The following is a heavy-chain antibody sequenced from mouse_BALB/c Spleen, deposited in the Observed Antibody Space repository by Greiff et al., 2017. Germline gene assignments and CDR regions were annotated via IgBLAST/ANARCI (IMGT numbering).Heavy chain of an antibody. CDR2: IYPGDGDT. V-gene: IGHV1-80*01. CDR1: GYPFSSYW. CDR3: GRRGGYFDY. J-gene: IGHJ2*01. Sequence: VQLQQSGAELVRPGSSVKISCKASGYPFSSYWMNWVKQRPGQGLEWIGQIYPGDGDTNYNGKFKGKATLTANKSSCTAYMQLSSLTSEDSAVYLWGRRGGYFDYWGQGTTLTVSS.